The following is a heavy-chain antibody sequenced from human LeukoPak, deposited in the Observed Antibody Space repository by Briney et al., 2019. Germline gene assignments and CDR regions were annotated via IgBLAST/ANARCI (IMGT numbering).Heavy chain of an antibody. V-gene: IGHV4-59*08. J-gene: IGHJ4*02. CDR2: IYYTGIT. CDR1: GGSINSYY. Sequence: SETLSLTCTVSGGSINSYYWSWIRQPPGKGLEWIGSIYYTGITDYNPSLKSRVTISVDTSKNQFSLRLTSVTAADTAMYYCARADFWNSFDSWGQGTLVTVSS. CDR3: ARADFWNSFDS. D-gene: IGHD3-3*01.